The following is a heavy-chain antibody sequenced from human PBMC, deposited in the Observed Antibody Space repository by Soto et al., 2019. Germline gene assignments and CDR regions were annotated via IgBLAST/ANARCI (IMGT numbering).Heavy chain of an antibody. Sequence: VRPLRLSGASSEFTFSSYAMHCVRHSPGKWLEWVAVISYDGSNKYYADSAKGRFTISRDNSKDTLYLQMNSRRAEATAVYYCARDLSRATGWYEYLGQGTRVTVSS. D-gene: IGHD6-19*01. CDR2: ISYDGSNK. CDR1: EFTFSSYA. V-gene: IGHV3-30-3*01. CDR3: ARDLSRATGWYEY. J-gene: IGHJ4*02.